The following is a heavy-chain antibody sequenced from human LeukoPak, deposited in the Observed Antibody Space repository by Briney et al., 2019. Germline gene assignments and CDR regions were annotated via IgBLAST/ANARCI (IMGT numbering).Heavy chain of an antibody. Sequence: SETLSLTCTVSGASVSSYYWSWIRQPPGKGLEWIGYIYYTGSTNYNPSLKSRVTMSVDTSKNQFSLKLSSVTAADTAVYYCARDLAQQLVSWFDPWGQGTLVTVSS. CDR3: ARDLAQQLVSWFDP. D-gene: IGHD6-13*01. CDR1: GASVSSYY. V-gene: IGHV4-59*02. CDR2: IYYTGST. J-gene: IGHJ5*02.